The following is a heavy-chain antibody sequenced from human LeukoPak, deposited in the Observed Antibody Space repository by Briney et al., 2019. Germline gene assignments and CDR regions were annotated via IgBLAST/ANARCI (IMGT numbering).Heavy chain of an antibody. CDR1: GGSFSGFY. D-gene: IGHD1-26*01. J-gene: IGHJ4*02. Sequence: SETLSLTCAAYGGSFSGFYWSWIRQPPGKGLEWIGSIYYSGSTYYNPSLKSRVTISVDTSKNQFSLKLSSVTAADTAVYYCARHVLSGDVDYWGQGTLVTVSS. CDR3: ARHVLSGDVDY. CDR2: IYYSGST. V-gene: IGHV4-34*01.